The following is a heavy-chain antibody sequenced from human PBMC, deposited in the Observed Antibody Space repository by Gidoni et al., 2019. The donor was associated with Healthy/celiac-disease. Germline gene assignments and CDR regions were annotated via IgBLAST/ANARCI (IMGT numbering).Heavy chain of an antibody. D-gene: IGHD4-17*01. Sequence: QLQLVHSGAGGKKPGCSVSVSCQASVGSYISHTISWVRQAPGQGLEWMGRIIPILGIANYAQKFQGRVTITADKSTSTAYMELSSLRSEDTAVYYCARDEVCSDYGNYYFDYWGQGTLVTVSS. J-gene: IGHJ4*02. V-gene: IGHV1-69*04. CDR2: IIPILGIA. CDR3: ARDEVCSDYGNYYFDY. CDR1: VGSYISHT.